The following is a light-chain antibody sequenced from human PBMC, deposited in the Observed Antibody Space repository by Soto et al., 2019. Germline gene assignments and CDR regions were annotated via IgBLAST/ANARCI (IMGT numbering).Light chain of an antibody. CDR2: GVS. V-gene: IGLV2-14*01. CDR3: SSTSYV. CDR1: RSDIGSYNY. Sequence: QSALTQPASVSGSPGQSITISCSGTRSDIGSYNYVAWYQQFPGKTPKILIYGVSNRPSGVSSRFSGSKSGNTASLTISGLQAEDEADYTGSSTSYVFGSGTKLTVL. J-gene: IGLJ1*01.